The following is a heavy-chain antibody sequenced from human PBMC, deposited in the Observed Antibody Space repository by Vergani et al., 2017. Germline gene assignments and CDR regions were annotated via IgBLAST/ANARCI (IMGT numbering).Heavy chain of an antibody. J-gene: IGHJ3*02. V-gene: IGHV3-48*01. CDR2: ISTSSRTI. CDR3: VRYAPPEGFDI. CDR1: GFTFSDFG. Sequence: EVQLVESGGDLVQPGGSLRLSCAASGFTFSDFGMNWVRQAPGKGLEWLSYISTSSRTIYYADSVKGRFTISRDNAKNSLSLQMNSLRAEDTAVYFCVRYAPPEGFDIWGQGTMVTVSS. D-gene: IGHD2-2*01.